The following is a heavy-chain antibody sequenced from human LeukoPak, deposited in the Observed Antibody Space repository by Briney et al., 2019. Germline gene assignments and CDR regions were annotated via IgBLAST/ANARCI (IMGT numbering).Heavy chain of an antibody. J-gene: IGHJ4*02. CDR1: GYTFTGYY. V-gene: IGHV1-2*06. CDR3: ARGRPTNLAGIY. Sequence: GASVKVSCKASGYTFTGYYMHWVRQAPGQGLEWMGRINPNSGGTNYAQKFQGRVTMTWDTSIDTAYMELSSLRSEDTAVYYCARGRPTNLAGIYGGQGTLVTVSS. CDR2: INPNSGGT.